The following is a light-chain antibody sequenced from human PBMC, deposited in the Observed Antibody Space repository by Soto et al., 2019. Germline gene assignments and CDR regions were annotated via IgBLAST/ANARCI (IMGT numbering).Light chain of an antibody. CDR1: QSVSNNY. J-gene: IGKJ1*01. CDR2: GAS. Sequence: EIVLTQSPGTLSLSPGERATLACRASQSVSNNYLAWYQQKPGQAPRLLIYGASTRATGIPARFSGSGSGTDFTLTISRLEPEDFAVYYCQQYGNSRGTFGQGTKVDIK. CDR3: QQYGNSRGT. V-gene: IGKV3-20*01.